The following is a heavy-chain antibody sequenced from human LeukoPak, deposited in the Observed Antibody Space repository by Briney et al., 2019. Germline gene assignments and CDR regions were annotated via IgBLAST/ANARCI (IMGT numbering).Heavy chain of an antibody. V-gene: IGHV3-20*04. D-gene: IGHD3-22*01. CDR2: INWNGGST. CDR1: GFTFDDYG. CDR3: ARDGTYYYDSSSYYYIDY. J-gene: IGHJ4*02. Sequence: PGGSLRLSCAASGFTFDDYGMSWVRQVPGKGLEWVSGINWNGGSTGYADSVKGRFTISRDNAKNSLYLQMNSLRAEDTALYYCARDGTYYYDSSSYYYIDYWGQGTLVTVSS.